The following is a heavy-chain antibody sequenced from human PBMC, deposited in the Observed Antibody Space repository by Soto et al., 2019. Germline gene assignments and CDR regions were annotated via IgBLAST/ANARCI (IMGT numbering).Heavy chain of an antibody. CDR3: AKDAYLYWSSTFCYGSNYYYGMDV. CDR2: ISWNSGRI. V-gene: IGHV3-9*01. Sequence: EVQLVESGGGLVQPGRSLRLSCAASGFTFDDYAMHWVRQAPGKGLEWVSGISWNSGRIAYADSVKGRFTISRDNAKNSLYLQMNSLRAEDTALYYCAKDAYLYWSSTFCYGSNYYYGMDVWGQGTTVTVSS. J-gene: IGHJ6*02. D-gene: IGHD2-2*01. CDR1: GFTFDDYA.